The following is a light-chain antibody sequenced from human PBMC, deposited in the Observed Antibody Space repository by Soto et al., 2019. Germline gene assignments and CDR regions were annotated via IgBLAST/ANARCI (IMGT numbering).Light chain of an antibody. Sequence: QPVLTQPPSASGTPGQRVTISCSGTRSNIGSNPVQWYLQLPGTAPKLLIYRDNQRPSGVPDRFSGSKSGTSASLAISGLQSDDEADYHCATWDDGLYGPVFGGGTKVTVL. V-gene: IGLV1-44*01. J-gene: IGLJ3*02. CDR1: RSNIGSNP. CDR3: ATWDDGLYGPV. CDR2: RDN.